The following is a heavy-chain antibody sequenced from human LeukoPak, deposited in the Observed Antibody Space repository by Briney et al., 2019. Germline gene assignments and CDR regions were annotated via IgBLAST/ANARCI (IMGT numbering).Heavy chain of an antibody. CDR3: ARLDQTLLGYRSSTSCGAFDI. CDR1: GGTFSSYA. CDR2: IIPIFGTA. J-gene: IGHJ3*02. V-gene: IGHV1-69*05. D-gene: IGHD2-2*01. Sequence: ASVKVSCKASGGTFSSYAISWVRQAPGQGLEWMGGIIPIFGTANYAQKFQGRVTITTDESTSTAYMELSSLRSEDTAVYYCARLDQTLLGYRSSTSCGAFDIWGQGTMVTVSS.